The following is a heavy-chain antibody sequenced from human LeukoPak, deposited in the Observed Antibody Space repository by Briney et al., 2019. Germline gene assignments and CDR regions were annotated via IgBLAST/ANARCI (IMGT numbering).Heavy chain of an antibody. Sequence: ASVKVSCKASGYTFTSYDINWVRQATGQGLEWMGWMNPNSGNTGYAQKFQGRVTMTRDTSISTAYMELSSLRYDDTAVYYCATNILVRDIINWFDPWGQGTLVTVSS. CDR2: MNPNSGNT. CDR3: ATNILVRDIINWFDP. CDR1: GYTFTSYD. D-gene: IGHD3-10*01. V-gene: IGHV1-8*02. J-gene: IGHJ5*02.